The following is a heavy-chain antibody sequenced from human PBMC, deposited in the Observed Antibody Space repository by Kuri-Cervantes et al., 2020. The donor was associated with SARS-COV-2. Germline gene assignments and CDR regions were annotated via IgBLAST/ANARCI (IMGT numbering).Heavy chain of an antibody. CDR1: GFTFSSYA. CDR2: ISGSGGST. Sequence: GESLKISCAASGFTFSSYAMSWVRQAPGRGLEWVSAISGSGGSTYYADSVKGRFIISRDNSKNTLHLQMNSLRPEDTALYYCARQYSESYGYTFDIWGHGTMVTVSS. V-gene: IGHV3-23*01. D-gene: IGHD1-26*01. J-gene: IGHJ3*02. CDR3: ARQYSESYGYTFDI.